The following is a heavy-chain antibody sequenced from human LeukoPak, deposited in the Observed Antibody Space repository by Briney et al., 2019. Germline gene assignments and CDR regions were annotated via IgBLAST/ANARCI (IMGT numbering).Heavy chain of an antibody. J-gene: IGHJ4*02. D-gene: IGHD1-26*01. CDR3: ASTVLPNMYSGSYSMGY. V-gene: IGHV1-18*01. CDR1: GYTFTSYG. CDR2: ISAYNGNT. Sequence: ASVKVSCKASGYTFTSYGISWVRQAPGQGLEWMGWISAYNGNTNYAQKLQGRVTMTTDTSTSTAYMELRSLRSDDTAVYYCASTVLPNMYSGSYSMGYWGQGTLVTVSS.